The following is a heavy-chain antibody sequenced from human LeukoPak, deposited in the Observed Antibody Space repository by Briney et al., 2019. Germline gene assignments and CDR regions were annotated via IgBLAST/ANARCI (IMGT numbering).Heavy chain of an antibody. CDR1: GFTFSSFA. J-gene: IGHJ6*02. D-gene: IGHD2-15*01. CDR2: ISANGGNT. V-gene: IGHV3-23*01. CDR3: ARAPVVVVAATVYYYYGMDV. Sequence: PGGSLRLSCVASGFTFSSFAMAWVRQAPGKGLEWVSTISANGGNTYYADSVKGRFTISRDSSKNTLYLQMNSLRAEDTAVYYCARAPVVVVAATVYYYYGMDVWGQGTTVTVSS.